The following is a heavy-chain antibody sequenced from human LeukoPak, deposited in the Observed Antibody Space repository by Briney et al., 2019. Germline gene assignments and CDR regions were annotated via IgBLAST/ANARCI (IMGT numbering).Heavy chain of an antibody. J-gene: IGHJ4*02. CDR3: AREGPEYYYDSSSLWDY. CDR2: INHSGST. V-gene: IGHV4-34*01. Sequence: PSETLSLTCAVSGGSFSGYYWSWIRQPPGKGLEWIGEINHSGSTNYNPSLKSRVTISVDTSKNQFSLKLSSVTAADTAVYYCAREGPEYYYDSSSLWDYWGQGTLVTVSS. D-gene: IGHD3-22*01. CDR1: GGSFSGYY.